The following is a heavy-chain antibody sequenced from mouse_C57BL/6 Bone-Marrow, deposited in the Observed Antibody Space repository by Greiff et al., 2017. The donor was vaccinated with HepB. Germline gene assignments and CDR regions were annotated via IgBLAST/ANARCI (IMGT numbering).Heavy chain of an antibody. CDR2: INPNNGGT. J-gene: IGHJ2*01. CDR1: GYTFTDYY. CDR3: ERCPQDYDFDY. D-gene: IGHD2-4*01. Sequence: EVQLQQSGPELVKPGASVKISCKASGYTFTDYYMNWVKQSHGKSLEWIGDINPNNGGTSYNQKFKGKATLTVDKSSSTAYMELRSLTSEDSAVYYCERCPQDYDFDYWGQGTTLTVSS. V-gene: IGHV1-26*01.